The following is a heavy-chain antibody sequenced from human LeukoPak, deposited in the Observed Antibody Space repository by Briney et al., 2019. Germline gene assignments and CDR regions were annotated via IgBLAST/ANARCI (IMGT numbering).Heavy chain of an antibody. D-gene: IGHD2-2*01. CDR3: ANLEPALPQVLGYCSSTSCYVDY. CDR2: ISGSGGST. V-gene: IGHV3-23*01. Sequence: GGSLRLSCAASGFTFSSYAMSWVRQAPGKGLEWASAISGSGGSTYYADSVKGRFTISRDNSKNTLYLQMNSLRAEDTAVYYCANLEPALPQVLGYCSSTSCYVDYWGQGTLVTVSS. CDR1: GFTFSSYA. J-gene: IGHJ4*02.